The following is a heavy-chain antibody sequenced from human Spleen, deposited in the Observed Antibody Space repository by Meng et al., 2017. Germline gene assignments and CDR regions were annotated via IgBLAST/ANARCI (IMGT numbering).Heavy chain of an antibody. CDR1: GFTFSSYS. Sequence: GESLKISCAASGFTFSSYSMNWVRQAPGKGLEWVAIIWYDGSKKYYAESVKGRFTISRDNSKNTLYLQMNSLRAEDTAVYFCAKEEVPNDYWGQGTLVTVSS. D-gene: IGHD1-1*01. CDR3: AKEEVPNDY. V-gene: IGHV3-33*06. J-gene: IGHJ4*02. CDR2: IWYDGSKK.